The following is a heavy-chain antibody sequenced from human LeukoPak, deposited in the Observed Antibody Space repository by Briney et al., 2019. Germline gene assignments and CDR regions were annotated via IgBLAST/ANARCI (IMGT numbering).Heavy chain of an antibody. CDR2: IYYSGST. J-gene: IGHJ4*02. D-gene: IGHD6-19*01. CDR1: GGSISSYS. Sequence: SETLSLTCTVSGGSISSYSWSWIRQPPGKGLEWIGYIYYSGSTNYNPSLKSRVTISVDTSKNQFSLKLSSVTAADTAVYYCARGLQWLVRDNVYYFDYWGQGTLVTVSS. V-gene: IGHV4-59*12. CDR3: ARGLQWLVRDNVYYFDY.